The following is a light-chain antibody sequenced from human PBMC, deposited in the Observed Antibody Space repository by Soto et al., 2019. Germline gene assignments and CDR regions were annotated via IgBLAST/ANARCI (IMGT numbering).Light chain of an antibody. CDR2: LNSDGSH. V-gene: IGLV4-69*01. Sequence: QPVLTQSPSASASLGASVKLTCTLSSGHSSYAIAWHQQQPEKDPRYLMKLNSDGSHSKGAGIPDRFSGSSFGAERYLTISSLQSEDEADYYWQSWGTGIPGVFGGGTKLTVL. CDR3: QSWGTGIPGV. J-gene: IGLJ3*02. CDR1: SGHSSYA.